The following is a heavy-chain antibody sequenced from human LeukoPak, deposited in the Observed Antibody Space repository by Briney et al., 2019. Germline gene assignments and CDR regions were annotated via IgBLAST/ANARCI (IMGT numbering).Heavy chain of an antibody. J-gene: IGHJ3*02. Sequence: GGSLRLSCVASGITFSNYGMTWVRQAPGKGLEWVSSIRGSGGGTDYADSVKGRFTISRDNSRDTLFLQMNSLRAEDTALYYCTRDPNGDYVGAFDMWGPGTMVTVSS. D-gene: IGHD4-17*01. CDR1: GITFSNYG. CDR2: IRGSGGGT. V-gene: IGHV3-23*01. CDR3: TRDPNGDYVGAFDM.